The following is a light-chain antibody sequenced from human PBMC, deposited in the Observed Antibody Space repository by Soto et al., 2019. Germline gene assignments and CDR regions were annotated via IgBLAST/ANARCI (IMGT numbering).Light chain of an antibody. Sequence: IVLTQSPATLSVSPGERATLSCRASQSINSNLAWYQQKPGQAPRLLMFRASIRATGFPARFSGSGSGTEFNITISSLQADDFATYYCQQYNDLSTFCGGTKVDIK. CDR2: RAS. CDR1: QSINSN. CDR3: QQYNDLST. V-gene: IGKV3-15*01. J-gene: IGKJ4*01.